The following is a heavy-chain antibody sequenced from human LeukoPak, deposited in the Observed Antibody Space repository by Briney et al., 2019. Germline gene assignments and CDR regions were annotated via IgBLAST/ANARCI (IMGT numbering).Heavy chain of an antibody. V-gene: IGHV4-59*01. Sequence: PSETLSLTCTVSGGSISSYYWSWIRQPPGKGLEWIGYIYYSGSTNYNPSLKSRVTISVDTSKNQFSLKLSSVTAADTAVYYCARDPTYYYDSSGYYYFDTWGQGTLVTVSS. CDR2: IYYSGST. D-gene: IGHD3-22*01. J-gene: IGHJ5*02. CDR3: ARDPTYYYDSSGYYYFDT. CDR1: GGSISSYY.